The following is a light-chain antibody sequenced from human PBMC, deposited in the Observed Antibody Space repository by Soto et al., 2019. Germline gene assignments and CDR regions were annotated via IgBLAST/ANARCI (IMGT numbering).Light chain of an antibody. J-gene: IGLJ1*01. Sequence: QSALTQPASVSGSPGQSITISCTGTSRDVGGYNYVSWYQQHPGKAPKLMIYEVSNRPSGVSNRFSGSKSGNTASLTISGLQAEDEADYYCTSYTSRITYVFGTGTKVTVL. CDR2: EVS. CDR3: TSYTSRITYV. CDR1: SRDVGGYNY. V-gene: IGLV2-14*01.